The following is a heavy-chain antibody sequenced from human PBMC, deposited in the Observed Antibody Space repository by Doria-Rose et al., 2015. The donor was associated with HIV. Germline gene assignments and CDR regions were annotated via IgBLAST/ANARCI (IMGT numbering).Heavy chain of an antibody. J-gene: IGHJ4*02. CDR3: ARIKSSRWYHKYYFDF. CDR1: GVSLSSPGMG. CDR2: IFSDDER. Sequence: SGPVLVKPTETLTLTCTVSGVSLSSPGMGVSWIRQPPGKALEWLANIFSDDERSYKTSLKSRLTISRCTSKSQVVLTMTDMDPVDTATYYCARIKSSRWYHKYYFDFWVQGTLVLVSA. V-gene: IGHV2-26*01. D-gene: IGHD6-13*01.